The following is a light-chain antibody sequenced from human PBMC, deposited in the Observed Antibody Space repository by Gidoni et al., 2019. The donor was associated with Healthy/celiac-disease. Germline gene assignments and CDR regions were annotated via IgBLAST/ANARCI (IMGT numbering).Light chain of an antibody. V-gene: IGKV1-39*01. CDR3: QQSYSTWYT. Sequence: DIQMTKSPSSLSASVGDRVTITCRTSQSISSYLNWYQQKPGKAPKLLIYAASSLQSGVPSRFSGSGSGTDFTLTISSLQPEDFATYYCQQSYSTWYTFXXXTKLEIK. J-gene: IGKJ2*01. CDR2: AAS. CDR1: QSISSY.